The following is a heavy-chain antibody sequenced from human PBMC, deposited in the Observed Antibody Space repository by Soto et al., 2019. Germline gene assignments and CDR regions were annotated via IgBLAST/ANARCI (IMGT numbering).Heavy chain of an antibody. V-gene: IGHV3-53*02. CDR3: ARLAGGRKYGMDG. D-gene: IGHD3-10*01. CDR1: GFTVSSNY. J-gene: IGHJ6*02. CDR2: IYSGGST. Sequence: EVQLVETGGGLIQPGGSLRLSCAASGFTVSSNYMSWVRQAPGKGLEWVSVIYSGGSTYYADSVKGRFTISRDNSKNTLYLQMNSLRAEDTAVYYCARLAGGRKYGMDGWGQGTTVTVSS.